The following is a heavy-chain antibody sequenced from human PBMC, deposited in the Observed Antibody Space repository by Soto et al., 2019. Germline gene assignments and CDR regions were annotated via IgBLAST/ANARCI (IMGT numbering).Heavy chain of an antibody. CDR3: VRSNHFDY. Sequence: QVQLQESGPGLVKPSETLSLTCTVSGGSIRSYYWSWIRQPPGKRLEWIGYIYYSGSTNYIPSLKGRVTISVDTSKNQFSLKLSSVTAADTAVYYCVRSNHFDYWGQGSLVAVSS. CDR1: GGSIRSYY. CDR2: IYYSGST. V-gene: IGHV4-59*01. J-gene: IGHJ4*02.